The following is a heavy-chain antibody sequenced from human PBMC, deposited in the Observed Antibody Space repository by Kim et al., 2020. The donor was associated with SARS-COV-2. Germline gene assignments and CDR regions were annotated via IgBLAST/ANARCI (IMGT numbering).Heavy chain of an antibody. CDR2: ISGSGGST. CDR3: AKDLSIAAAGSLFRAIGSPFDY. D-gene: IGHD6-13*01. J-gene: IGHJ4*02. V-gene: IGHV3-23*01. Sequence: GGSLRLSCAASGFTFSSYAMSWVRQAPGKGLEWVSAISGSGGSTYYADSGKGRFTISRDNSKNTLYLQMNSLRAEDTAVYYCAKDLSIAAAGSLFRAIGSPFDYWGQGTLVTVSS. CDR1: GFTFSSYA.